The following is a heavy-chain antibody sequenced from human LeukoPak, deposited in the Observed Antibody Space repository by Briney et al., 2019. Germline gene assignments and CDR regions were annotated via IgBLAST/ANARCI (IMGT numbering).Heavy chain of an antibody. CDR2: IRSKAYGGTT. J-gene: IGHJ4*02. D-gene: IGHD3-22*01. Sequence: PGGSLRLSCTASGFTFGDYAMSWFRQAPGKGLEWVGFIRSKAYGGTTEYAASMKGRFTISRDDSKSIAYLQMNSLKTEDTAVYYCTRFLLGPGYYDSYYFDYWGQGTLVTVSS. CDR1: GFTFGDYA. V-gene: IGHV3-49*03. CDR3: TRFLLGPGYYDSYYFDY.